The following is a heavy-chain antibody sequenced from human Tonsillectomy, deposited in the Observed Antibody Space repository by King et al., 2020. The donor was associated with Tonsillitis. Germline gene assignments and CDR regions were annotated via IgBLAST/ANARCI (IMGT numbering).Heavy chain of an antibody. CDR2: ISSSGSTI. Sequence: VQLVESGGGLVQPGGSLRLSCAASGFTFSSYEMNWVRQAPGKGLEWVSYISSSGSTIYDADSVKGRFTISRDNAKNSLYLQMNSLRAEDTAVYYCARWSYYDSSGYSPLDAFDIWGQGTMVTVSS. V-gene: IGHV3-48*03. J-gene: IGHJ3*02. CDR3: ARWSYYDSSGYSPLDAFDI. CDR1: GFTFSSYE. D-gene: IGHD3-22*01.